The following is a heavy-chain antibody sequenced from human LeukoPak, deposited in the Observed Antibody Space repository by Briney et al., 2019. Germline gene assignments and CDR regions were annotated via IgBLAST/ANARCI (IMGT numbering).Heavy chain of an antibody. V-gene: IGHV4-59*08. Sequence: PSETLSLTCTVSGGSITTYYWSWIRQPPGKGLEGIAFIYYGGSTNYNPSLKSRVAISLDTSKNQFPLRLTSVTAADTAVYYCARHVIYSGVYSYWFDPWGLGTLVTVSS. CDR2: IYYGGST. J-gene: IGHJ5*02. CDR1: GGSITTYY. CDR3: ARHVIYSGVYSYWFDP. D-gene: IGHD5-12*01.